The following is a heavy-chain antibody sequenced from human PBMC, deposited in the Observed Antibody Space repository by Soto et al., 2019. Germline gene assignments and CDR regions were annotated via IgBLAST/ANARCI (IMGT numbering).Heavy chain of an antibody. Sequence: SGPTLVNPTQTLTLTCTFSGFSLSTSGMCVSWIRQPPGKALEWLARIEWDDDKYYSTSLKTRLTISKDTSKNQVVLTMTNMYTVDTATYYCARYSLAQTNARPTAAGEEASLYYIDVWGKGT. V-gene: IGHV2-70*11. CDR2: IEWDDDK. CDR3: ARYSLAQTNARPTAAGEEASLYYIDV. CDR1: GFSLSTSGMC. D-gene: IGHD3-10*01. J-gene: IGHJ6*03.